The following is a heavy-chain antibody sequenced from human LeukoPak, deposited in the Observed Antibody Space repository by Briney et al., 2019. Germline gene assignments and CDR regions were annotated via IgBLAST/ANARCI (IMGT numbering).Heavy chain of an antibody. J-gene: IGHJ5*02. Sequence: SETLSLTCTVSGGSISSYYWSWIRQLPGKGLEWIGYIYYSGSTNYNPSLKSRVTISVDTSKNQFSLKLSSVTAADTAVYYCARSSSGSIRKNWLDPWGQGTLVTVSS. CDR2: IYYSGST. CDR3: ARSSSGSIRKNWLDP. V-gene: IGHV4-59*01. CDR1: GGSISSYY. D-gene: IGHD6-19*01.